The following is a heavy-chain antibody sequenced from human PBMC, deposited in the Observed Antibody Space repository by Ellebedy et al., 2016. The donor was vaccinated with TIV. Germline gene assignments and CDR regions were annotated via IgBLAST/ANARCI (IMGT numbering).Heavy chain of an antibody. V-gene: IGHV1-18*01. CDR2: ISAYNGNT. J-gene: IGHJ4*02. Sequence: AASVKVSCKASGYTFTGYGISWVRQAPGQGLEWMAWISAYNGNTTYAQKLQGRVSMTTDTSTSTAYMELRSLRSDDTAVYYCARENQEMGGCGYWGQGTLVTVSS. CDR3: ARENQEMGGCGY. CDR1: GYTFTGYG. D-gene: IGHD2-21*01.